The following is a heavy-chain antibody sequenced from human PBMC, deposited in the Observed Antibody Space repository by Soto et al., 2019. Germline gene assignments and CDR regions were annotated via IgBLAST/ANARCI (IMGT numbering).Heavy chain of an antibody. CDR2: ISGSGGST. CDR1: GFTFSSYA. J-gene: IGHJ4*02. CDR3: AKDKFPFSTVTNYFDY. Sequence: EVQLLESGGGLVQPGGSLRLSCAASGFTFSSYAMSWVRQAPGKGLEWVSAISGSGGSTYYADSVKGRFTISRDNSKTTLYLQMTSLRAEDTAVYYCAKDKFPFSTVTNYFDYWGQGTLVTVSS. V-gene: IGHV3-23*01. D-gene: IGHD4-4*01.